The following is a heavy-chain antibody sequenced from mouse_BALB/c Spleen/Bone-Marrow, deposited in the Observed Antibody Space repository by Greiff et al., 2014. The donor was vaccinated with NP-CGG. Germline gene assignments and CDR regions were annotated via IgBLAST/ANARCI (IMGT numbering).Heavy chain of an antibody. Sequence: VKLVESGPGLVAPSQSLSITCTVSGFPLTSYGVHWVRQPPGKGLEWLGVIWAGGSTNYNSTLMSRLSISKDNSKSQVFLKTNSLQTDDTAMYYCARYYYGFLDYWGQGTTLTVSS. CDR3: ARYYYGFLDY. D-gene: IGHD1-2*01. J-gene: IGHJ2*01. CDR1: GFPLTSYG. V-gene: IGHV2-9*02. CDR2: IWAGGST.